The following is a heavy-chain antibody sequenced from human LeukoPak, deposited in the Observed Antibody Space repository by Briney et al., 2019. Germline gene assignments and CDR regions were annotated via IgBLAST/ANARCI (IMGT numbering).Heavy chain of an antibody. CDR2: IYYSGST. Sequence: SETLSLTCTVSGGSISSYYWSWIRQPPGKGLEWIGYIYYSGSTNYNPSLESRVTISVDTSKNQFSLKLSSVTAADTAVYYCARDRRYYYGSGSSGIMYYYYYYGMDVWGQGTTVTVSS. CDR1: GGSISSYY. V-gene: IGHV4-59*01. CDR3: ARDRRYYYGSGSSGIMYYYYYYGMDV. J-gene: IGHJ6*02. D-gene: IGHD3-10*01.